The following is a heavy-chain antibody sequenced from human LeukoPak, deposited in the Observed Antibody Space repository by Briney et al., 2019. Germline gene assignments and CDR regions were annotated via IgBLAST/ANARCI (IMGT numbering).Heavy chain of an antibody. Sequence: GGSLRLSCAASGFTVSSNYMSWVRQAPGKGLEWGSVIYSGGSTYYADSVKGRFTISRDNSKNTLYLQMNSLRAEDTAVYYCAREGRDGYNKGYWGQGTLVTVSS. V-gene: IGHV3-66*01. CDR2: IYSGGST. CDR3: AREGRDGYNKGY. CDR1: GFTVSSNY. D-gene: IGHD5-24*01. J-gene: IGHJ4*02.